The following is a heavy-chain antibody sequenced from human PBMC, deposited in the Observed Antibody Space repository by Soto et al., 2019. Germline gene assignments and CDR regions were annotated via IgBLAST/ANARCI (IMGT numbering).Heavy chain of an antibody. J-gene: IGHJ4*02. CDR1: GGTFSSFV. V-gene: IGHV1-69*01. D-gene: IGHD5-18*01. CDR2: IIPSFNRP. Sequence: QVQLVQSGAEVKKPGSSVKVSCKASGGTFSSFVISWVRQAPGQGPEWMGGIIPSFNRPNYAQKFQSRVTITADESTTTSYMELSSLRSGDTAVYYCATSKVGYSFGSPFDFWGQGTLVTVSS. CDR3: ATSKVGYSFGSPFDF.